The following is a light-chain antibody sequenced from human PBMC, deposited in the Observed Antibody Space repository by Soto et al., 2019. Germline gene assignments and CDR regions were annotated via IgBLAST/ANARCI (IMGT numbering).Light chain of an antibody. V-gene: IGKV3-11*01. J-gene: IGKJ4*01. Sequence: EVLLTQSPATLSVSPGESVTLSCRASQSINTFLAWYQQKPGQAPRPLVYDASARAAGVPARFSGRGSATDFTLTINSLEPEDVAVYHCQQRSIWALTFGGGTRVE. CDR3: QQRSIWALT. CDR1: QSINTF. CDR2: DAS.